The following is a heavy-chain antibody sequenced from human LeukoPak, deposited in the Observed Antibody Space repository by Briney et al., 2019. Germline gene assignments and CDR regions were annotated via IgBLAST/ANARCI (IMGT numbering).Heavy chain of an antibody. CDR3: ATEGRGLAASIDY. CDR2: ISSSSSSI. Sequence: GGSLRLSCAASGFTFSSYGMSWVRQAPGKGLEWVSSISSSSSSIYYSDSVKGRFTISRDDAKKSLYLQMNSLRAEDTAVYYCATEGRGLAASIDYWGQGTLVTVSS. D-gene: IGHD2-15*01. J-gene: IGHJ4*02. CDR1: GFTFSSYG. V-gene: IGHV3-21*01.